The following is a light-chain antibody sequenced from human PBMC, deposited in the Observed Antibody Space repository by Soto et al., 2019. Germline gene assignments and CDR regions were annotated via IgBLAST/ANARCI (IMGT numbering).Light chain of an antibody. CDR1: SSDVGRYPY. J-gene: IGLJ1*01. Sequence: QSALTQPRSVSGSPGQSVTISCTGTSSDVGRYPYVSWYQHHPGKAPQLIIRDVTERPSGVPDRFSGSKSGNTASLTISGLQAEDDADYYCCSDAGDYTYVFGTWTKLTVL. CDR3: CSDAGDYTYV. V-gene: IGLV2-11*01. CDR2: DVT.